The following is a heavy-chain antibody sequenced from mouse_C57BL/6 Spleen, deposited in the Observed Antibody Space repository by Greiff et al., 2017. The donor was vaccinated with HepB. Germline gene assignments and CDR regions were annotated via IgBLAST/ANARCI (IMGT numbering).Heavy chain of an antibody. J-gene: IGHJ2*01. CDR2: ISSGSSTI. CDR3: ARGWLHDY. Sequence: EVKLMESGGGLVKPGGSLKLSCAASGFTFSDYGMHWVRQAPEKGLEWVAYISSGSSTIYYADTVKGRFTISRDNAKNTLFLQMTSLRSEDTAMYYCARGWLHDYWGQGTTLTVSS. V-gene: IGHV5-17*01. CDR1: GFTFSDYG. D-gene: IGHD1-1*02.